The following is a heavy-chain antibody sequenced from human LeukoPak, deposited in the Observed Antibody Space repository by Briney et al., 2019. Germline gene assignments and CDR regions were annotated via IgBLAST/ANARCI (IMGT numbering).Heavy chain of an antibody. J-gene: IGHJ4*02. CDR3: ARDQPTIRFPYFDY. Sequence: GASEKVSCKASGGTFSSYAISWVRQAPGQGLEWMGRVIPIFGTANYAQQFQGRGTITADKSTSTAYMELSSLRSEDTAVYYCARDQPTIRFPYFDYWGQGTLVTVSS. CDR1: GGTFSSYA. CDR2: VIPIFGTA. V-gene: IGHV1-69*06. D-gene: IGHD5-24*01.